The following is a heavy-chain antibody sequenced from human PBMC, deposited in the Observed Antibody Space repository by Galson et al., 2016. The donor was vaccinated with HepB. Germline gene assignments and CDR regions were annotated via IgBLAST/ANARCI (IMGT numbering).Heavy chain of an antibody. CDR1: GGSFTGYY. J-gene: IGHJ4*02. CDR3: SRGLDAYKAGNY. CDR2: IHPSGST. V-gene: IGHV4-34*01. D-gene: IGHD5-24*01. Sequence: ETLSLTCGVYGGSFTGYYCDWFRQPPGMGLEWIGEIHPSGSTSYNPSLGSRVTISLDTSKNQFSLKVDSVTAADTAVYFSSRGLDAYKAGNYWGQGTLVTVAA.